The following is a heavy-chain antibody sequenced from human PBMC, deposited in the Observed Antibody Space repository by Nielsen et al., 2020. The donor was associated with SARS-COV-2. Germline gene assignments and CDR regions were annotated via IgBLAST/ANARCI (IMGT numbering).Heavy chain of an antibody. Sequence: GESLKISCAASGFTFTDYYMSWIRQAPGKGLQWVAYISPSSTYTNYADSVKGRFTISRDNSKNTLYLQMNSLRAEDTAVYYCAEQQGHYYYYGMDVWGQGTTVTVSS. CDR2: ISPSSTYT. V-gene: IGHV3-11*06. CDR1: GFTFTDYY. J-gene: IGHJ6*02. CDR3: AEQQGHYYYYGMDV. D-gene: IGHD1/OR15-1a*01.